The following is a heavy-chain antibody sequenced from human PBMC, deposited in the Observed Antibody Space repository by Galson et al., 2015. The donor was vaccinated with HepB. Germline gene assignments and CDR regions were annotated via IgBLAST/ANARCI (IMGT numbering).Heavy chain of an antibody. CDR3: ARDGAQTIFGTETWHPPPFVSWFDP. CDR2: INAGNGNT. V-gene: IGHV1-3*01. CDR1: GYTFTSYA. J-gene: IGHJ5*02. D-gene: IGHD3-3*01. Sequence: SVKVSCKASGYTFTSYAMHWVRQAPGQRLEWMGWINAGNGNTKYSQKFQGRVTITRDTSASTAYMEPSSLRSEDTAVYYCARDGAQTIFGTETWHPPPFVSWFDPWGQGTLVTVSS.